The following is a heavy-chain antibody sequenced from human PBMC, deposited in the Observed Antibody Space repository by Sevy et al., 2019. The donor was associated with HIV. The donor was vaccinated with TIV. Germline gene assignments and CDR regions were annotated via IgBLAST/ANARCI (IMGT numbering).Heavy chain of an antibody. CDR2: LSFGCGEI. Sequence: GGSLRLSCAASGFTFSKYSMSWVRQPPGKGLEWVSTLSFGCGEINYADSVKGRFTISRDNSKSSVYLQMNNLRPEDKAVYYWAREGGTKPHDYWGQGTLVTVS. V-gene: IGHV3-23*01. CDR1: GFTFSKYS. D-gene: IGHD2-8*01. CDR3: AREGGTKPHDY. J-gene: IGHJ4*02.